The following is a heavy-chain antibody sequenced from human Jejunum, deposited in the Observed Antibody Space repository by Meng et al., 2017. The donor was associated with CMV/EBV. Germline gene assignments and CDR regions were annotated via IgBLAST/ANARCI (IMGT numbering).Heavy chain of an antibody. D-gene: IGHD4/OR15-4a*01. V-gene: IGHV1-18*01. J-gene: IGHJ4*02. CDR2: INDNSGDT. CDR3: ARGTQGAFLDI. Sequence: QVQLVQSGAELKKPAAAVKVSCKASGYTFSNVGFSWVRQAPGQGLEWMGWINDNSGDTKYAQNLQGRVTMTTDTSTSTAYMELGSLRSDDTAVYYCARGTQGAFLDIWGQGTLVTVSS. CDR1: GYTFSNVG.